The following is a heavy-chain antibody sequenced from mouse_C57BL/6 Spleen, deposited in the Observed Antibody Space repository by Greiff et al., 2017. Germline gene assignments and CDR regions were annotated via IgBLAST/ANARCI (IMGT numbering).Heavy chain of an antibody. CDR2: IHPSDSDT. Sequence: QVQLQQPGAELVKPGASVNVSCKASGYTFTSYWMHWVKQRPGQGLEWIGMIHPSDSDTNYNQKFKGKATLTVDKSSRTAYMQLSSLTSEDSAVYYCARYYYGSSYDYWGQGTTLTVSS. V-gene: IGHV1-74*01. D-gene: IGHD1-1*01. CDR3: ARYYYGSSYDY. CDR1: GYTFTSYW. J-gene: IGHJ2*01.